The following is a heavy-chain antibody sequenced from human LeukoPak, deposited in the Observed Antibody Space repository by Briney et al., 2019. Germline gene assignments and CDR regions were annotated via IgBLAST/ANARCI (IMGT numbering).Heavy chain of an antibody. CDR1: GFTFSNYA. V-gene: IGHV3-23*01. Sequence: GGSLRLSCAASGFTFSNYALSWVRQVPGKGLEWVSGITDSGGSTYYADSVKGRFTISRDNSKNTLYLQMNSLRAEDTAVYYCAKGVNGYDYFDYWGQGTLVTVSS. D-gene: IGHD5-12*01. J-gene: IGHJ4*02. CDR3: AKGVNGYDYFDY. CDR2: ITDSGGST.